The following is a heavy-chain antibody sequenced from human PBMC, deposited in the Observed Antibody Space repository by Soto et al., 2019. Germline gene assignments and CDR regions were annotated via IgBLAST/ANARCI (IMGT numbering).Heavy chain of an antibody. D-gene: IGHD6-19*01. CDR2: IIPIFGTA. CDR1: GGTFSSYA. CDR3: ASPPNESSGDYYGMDV. Sequence: QVQLVQSGAEVKKPGSSVKVSCKASGGTFSSYAISWVRQAPGQGLEWMGGIIPIFGTANYAQKFQGRVTITADESTSTAYMELSSLRSEDAAVYYCASPPNESSGDYYGMDVWGQGTTVTVSS. V-gene: IGHV1-69*12. J-gene: IGHJ6*02.